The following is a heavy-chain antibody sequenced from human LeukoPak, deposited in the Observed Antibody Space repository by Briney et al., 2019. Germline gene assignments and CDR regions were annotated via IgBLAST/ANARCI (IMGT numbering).Heavy chain of an antibody. Sequence: GGSLRLSCAASGFTVSSNYMSWVRQAPGKGLEWVSVIYSGGSTYYADSVKGRFTISRDNSKNTLYLQMNSLRAEDTAVYYCARTPYSRGDDYWGQGTLVTVSS. J-gene: IGHJ4*02. CDR1: GFTVSSNY. CDR2: IYSGGST. CDR3: ARTPYSRGDDY. V-gene: IGHV3-53*01. D-gene: IGHD6-13*01.